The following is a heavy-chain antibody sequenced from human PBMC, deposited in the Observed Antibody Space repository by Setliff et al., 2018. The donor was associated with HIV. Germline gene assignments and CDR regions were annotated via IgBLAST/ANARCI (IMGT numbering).Heavy chain of an antibody. J-gene: IGHJ4*02. CDR1: GYSISSGNY. CDR3: AQLGMVDDFDY. V-gene: IGHV4-38-2*01. Sequence: SETLSLTCAVSGYSISSGNYWGWIRQPPGKGLEWIGTMSHSGSTYYNASLESRVTISVDTSKNHFSLKLRSVTAADTAVYYCAQLGMVDDFDYWGQGTLVTVSS. CDR2: MSHSGST. D-gene: IGHD1-1*01.